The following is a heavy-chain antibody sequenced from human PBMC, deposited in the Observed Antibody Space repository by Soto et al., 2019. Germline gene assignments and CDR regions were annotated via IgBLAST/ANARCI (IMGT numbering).Heavy chain of an antibody. CDR3: ARDAAVGAIDYYYYGMDV. V-gene: IGHV3-30-3*01. CDR1: GFTFSSYA. D-gene: IGHD1-26*01. CDR2: ISYDGSNK. J-gene: IGHJ6*02. Sequence: QVQLVESGGGVVQPGRSLRLSCAASGFTFSSYAMHWVRQAPGKGLEWVAVISYDGSNKYYEDSVKGRFTISRDNSKNTLYLQMNSLRAEDTAVYYCARDAAVGAIDYYYYGMDVWGQGTTVTVSS.